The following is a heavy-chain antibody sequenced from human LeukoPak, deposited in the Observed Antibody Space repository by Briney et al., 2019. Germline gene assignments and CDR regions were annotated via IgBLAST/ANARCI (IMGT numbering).Heavy chain of an antibody. D-gene: IGHD3-22*01. V-gene: IGHV1-2*02. Sequence: ASVKVSCKASGYTFTGYYMHWVRQAPGQGLEWMGWINPNSGGTNYAQKFQGRVTMTRDTSISTAYMGLSRLRSDDTAVYYCATEASSSGYYYVWNYWGQGTLVTVSS. J-gene: IGHJ4*02. CDR2: INPNSGGT. CDR3: ATEASSSGYYYVWNY. CDR1: GYTFTGYY.